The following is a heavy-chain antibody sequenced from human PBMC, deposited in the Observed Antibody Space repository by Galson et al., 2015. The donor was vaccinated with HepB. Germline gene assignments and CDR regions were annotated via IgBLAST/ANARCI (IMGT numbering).Heavy chain of an antibody. J-gene: IGHJ5*02. D-gene: IGHD1-7*01. CDR3: AAVKWNYGVADGTWFDP. CDR1: GHSFTTYG. CDR2: ISADKGHT. V-gene: IGHV1-18*04. Sequence: SVKVSCKAYGHSFTTYGFTWVRQAPGQGLEWMGWISADKGHTDNAQKLQGRVTMTTNTSTTTAYMELRNLRSDDTAVYYCAAVKWNYGVADGTWFDPWGQGTLVTVSS.